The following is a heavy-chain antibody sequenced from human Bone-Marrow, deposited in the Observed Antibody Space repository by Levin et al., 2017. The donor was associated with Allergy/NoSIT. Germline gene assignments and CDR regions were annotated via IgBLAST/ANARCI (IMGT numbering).Heavy chain of an antibody. J-gene: IGHJ5*02. D-gene: IGHD6-19*01. Sequence: SLKISCAASGFTFDDFAMHWVRQVPGKGLEWVSGLSWDGDSIIYADSVKGRFTISRDNANNSLYVQMNSLRVEDTALYYCVKDGRLAVSGIFAHWGQGTLVTVSS. CDR1: GFTFDDFA. CDR2: LSWDGDSI. CDR3: VKDGRLAVSGIFAH. V-gene: IGHV3-9*01.